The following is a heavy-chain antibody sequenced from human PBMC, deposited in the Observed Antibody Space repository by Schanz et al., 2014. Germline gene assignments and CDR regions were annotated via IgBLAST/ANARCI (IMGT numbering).Heavy chain of an antibody. CDR1: GFTFSSYA. V-gene: IGHV3-23*01. J-gene: IGHJ3*02. D-gene: IGHD3-10*01. Sequence: EVQLLESGGGLVPPGGSLRLSCAASGFTFSSYAMSWVRQAPGKGLEWVSAISGSGGSTYYADSVKGRFTISRDNSKNTLYLQMNSLRPEDTAVYYCAKGRFGELSAFDIWGQGTMVTVSS. CDR2: ISGSGGST. CDR3: AKGRFGELSAFDI.